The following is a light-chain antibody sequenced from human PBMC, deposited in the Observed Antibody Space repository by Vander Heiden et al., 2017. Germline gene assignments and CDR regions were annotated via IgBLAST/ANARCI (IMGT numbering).Light chain of an antibody. CDR3: QQSYTTPRT. Sequence: DLQMTQSPSSLSASVGDRVTVTCRASQTIRNSLNWYQQKPGTAPRLLLYASSTLQSGVPSRFSGGGSGTDFTLTISDLQPEDFATYFCQQSYTTPRTFGQGTKVEI. CDR2: ASS. V-gene: IGKV1-39*01. J-gene: IGKJ2*01. CDR1: QTIRNS.